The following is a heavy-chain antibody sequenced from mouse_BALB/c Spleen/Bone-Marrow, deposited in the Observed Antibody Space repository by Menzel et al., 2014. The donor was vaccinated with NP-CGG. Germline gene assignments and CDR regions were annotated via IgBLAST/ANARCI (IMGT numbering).Heavy chain of an antibody. D-gene: IGHD1-1*01. J-gene: IGHJ1*01. Sequence: QVQLQQPGAELVMPGASVKMSCKASGYTFTDYWMHWVKLRPGQGLEWIGAIDTSDSYTSYNQKFKGKATLTVDESSSTAYMQLSSLTSEDSAVYYCARDYYGRGWYFDVWGAGTTVTVSS. CDR1: GYTFTDYW. CDR2: IDTSDSYT. V-gene: IGHV1-69*01. CDR3: ARDYYGRGWYFDV.